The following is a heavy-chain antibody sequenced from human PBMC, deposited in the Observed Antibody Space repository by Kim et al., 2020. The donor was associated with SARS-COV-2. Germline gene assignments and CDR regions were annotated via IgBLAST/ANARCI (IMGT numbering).Heavy chain of an antibody. CDR1: GYTFTGYY. D-gene: IGHD6-19*01. J-gene: IGHJ4*02. CDR2: INPNSGGT. Sequence: ASVKVSCKASGYTFTGYYMHWVRQAPGQGLEWMGWINPNSGGTNYAQKFQGWVTMTRDTSISTAYMELSRLRSDDTAVYYCARGILSPLVAGGDFDYWGQGTLVTVSS. CDR3: ARGILSPLVAGGDFDY. V-gene: IGHV1-2*04.